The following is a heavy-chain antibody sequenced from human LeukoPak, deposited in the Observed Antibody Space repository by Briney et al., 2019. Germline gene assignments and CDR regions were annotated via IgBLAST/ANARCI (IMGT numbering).Heavy chain of an antibody. Sequence: GGSLRLSCAASGFNFMSFGMHWVRQAPGKGLAWVAVIWYDGSFIYYADSVRGRFIISRDNAKNTLYLQMNSVRAEDTAIYYCAKVVQYTASTGTGLASWGQGTLVTVSS. D-gene: IGHD6-13*01. CDR2: IWYDGSFI. CDR1: GFNFMSFG. V-gene: IGHV3-33*06. J-gene: IGHJ4*02. CDR3: AKVVQYTASTGTGLAS.